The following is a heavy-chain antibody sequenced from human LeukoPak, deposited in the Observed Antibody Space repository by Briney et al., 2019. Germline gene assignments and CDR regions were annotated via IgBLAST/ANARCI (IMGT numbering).Heavy chain of an antibody. CDR3: ARGDGDSTPYYYYMDV. CDR1: GGTFSSYA. D-gene: IGHD4-17*01. Sequence: SVKVSCKASGGTFSSYAISWVRQAPGQGLEWMGGIIPIFGTANYAQKFQGRVTITTDEYTSTAYMELSSLRSEDTAVYYCARGDGDSTPYYYYMDVWGKGPTVTVSS. V-gene: IGHV1-69*05. J-gene: IGHJ6*03. CDR2: IIPIFGTA.